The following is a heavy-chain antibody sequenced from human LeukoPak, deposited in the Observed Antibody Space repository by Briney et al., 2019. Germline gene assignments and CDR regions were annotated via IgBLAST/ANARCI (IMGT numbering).Heavy chain of an antibody. CDR3: ARGRNCYYYYYMDV. CDR1: GGSFSGYY. J-gene: IGHJ6*03. CDR2: INHSGST. Sequence: SETLSLTCAVYGGSFSGYYWSWIRQPPGKGLEWIGEINHSGSTNYNPSLKSRVTISVDTSKNQFSLKLSSVTAADTAVHYCARGRNCYYYYYMDVWGKGTTVTVSS. V-gene: IGHV4-34*01.